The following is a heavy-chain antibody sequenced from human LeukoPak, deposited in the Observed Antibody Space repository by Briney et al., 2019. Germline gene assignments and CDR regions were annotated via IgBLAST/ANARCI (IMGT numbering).Heavy chain of an antibody. V-gene: IGHV3-7*01. D-gene: IGHD6-25*01. J-gene: IGHJ3*02. Sequence: GGSLRLSCAASGFTFSRYWMSWVRQAPGKGLEWVANIRQDGSEKHYLDSVKGRITISRDNAKNSLYLQMNSLRVEDTAVYFCARWGSELPDDAFDIWGQGTMATVSS. CDR1: GFTFSRYW. CDR3: ARWGSELPDDAFDI. CDR2: IRQDGSEK.